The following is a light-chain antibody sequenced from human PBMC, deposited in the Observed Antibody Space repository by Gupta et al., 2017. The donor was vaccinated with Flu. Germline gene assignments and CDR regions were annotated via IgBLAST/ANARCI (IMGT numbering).Light chain of an antibody. Sequence: VTISCTGSSSNIGAVYDVHWYQQLPGTAPKLLIYGNSNRPSGVPDRFSGSKSGTSASLAITGLQAEEEADYYCQSYDSSLSGVVFGGGTKLTVL. J-gene: IGLJ2*01. CDR1: SSNIGAVYD. CDR2: GNS. CDR3: QSYDSSLSGVV. V-gene: IGLV1-40*01.